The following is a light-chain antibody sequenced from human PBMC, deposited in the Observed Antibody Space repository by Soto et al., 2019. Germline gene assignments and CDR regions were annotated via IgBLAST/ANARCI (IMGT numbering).Light chain of an antibody. CDR1: SSDIGAYNY. V-gene: IGLV2-14*01. Sequence: QSALTQPASVSGSPGQSITISCTGTSSDIGAYNYVSWYQQHPGKVPKVIIYDVSNRPSGVSNRFSGSKSGNTASLTISGLQAEDEADYYCSSCSVGSIPVVFGGGTKLTVL. CDR3: SSCSVGSIPVV. J-gene: IGLJ2*01. CDR2: DVS.